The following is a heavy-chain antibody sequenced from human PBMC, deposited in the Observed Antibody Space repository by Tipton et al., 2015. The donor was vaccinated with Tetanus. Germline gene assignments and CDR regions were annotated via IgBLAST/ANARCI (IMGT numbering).Heavy chain of an antibody. D-gene: IGHD1-26*01. CDR1: GFTFSSYA. Sequence: AASGFTFSSYAMSWVRQAPGKGLEWVSAISGSGGSTYYADSVKGRFTISRDNSKNTLYLQMNSLRAEDTAVYYCAKVDSGSYLYYFDYWGQGTLVTVSS. V-gene: IGHV3-23*01. CDR2: ISGSGGST. J-gene: IGHJ4*02. CDR3: AKVDSGSYLYYFDY.